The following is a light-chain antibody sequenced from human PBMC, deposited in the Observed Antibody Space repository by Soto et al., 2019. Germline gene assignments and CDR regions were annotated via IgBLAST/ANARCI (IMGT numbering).Light chain of an antibody. Sequence: DIQMTQSPSPLSASVGDRVTITCRASQSISSWLAWYQQKPGKAPKLMIYKASSLESGVPSRFSGSGSGTEFTLTISSLQPDDFATYYCQQYNSYPWTFGQGTNVDI. CDR2: KAS. J-gene: IGKJ1*01. CDR3: QQYNSYPWT. V-gene: IGKV1-5*03. CDR1: QSISSW.